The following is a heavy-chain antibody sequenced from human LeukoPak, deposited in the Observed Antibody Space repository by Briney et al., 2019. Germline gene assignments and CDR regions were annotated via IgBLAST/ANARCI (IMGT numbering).Heavy chain of an antibody. CDR3: ARAGGSYGSGSYYKGRNYYFDY. V-gene: IGHV4-61*02. CDR2: IYTSGST. J-gene: IGHJ4*02. Sequence: PSETLSLTCTVSGGSISSGSYYWSWIRQPAGKGLEWIGRIYTSGSTNYNPSLKSRVTISVDTSKNQFSLKLSSVTAADTAVYYCARAGGSYGSGSYYKGRNYYFDYWGQGTLVTVSS. CDR1: GGSISSGSYY. D-gene: IGHD3-10*01.